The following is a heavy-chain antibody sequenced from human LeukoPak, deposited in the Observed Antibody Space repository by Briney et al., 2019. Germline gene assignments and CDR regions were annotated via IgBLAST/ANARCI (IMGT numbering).Heavy chain of an antibody. J-gene: IGHJ4*02. D-gene: IGHD1-1*01. CDR3: ATAIRL. V-gene: IGHV3-69-1*02. CDR1: GFTFSDYS. CDR2: ITGTSYI. Sequence: PGESLRLSCTASGFTFSDYSVNWVRQAPGKGLEWVSCITGTSYIYYADSVKGRFTISRDNAKNSVYLQMNSLRAEDTGIYYCATAIRLCGQGTLVTVSS.